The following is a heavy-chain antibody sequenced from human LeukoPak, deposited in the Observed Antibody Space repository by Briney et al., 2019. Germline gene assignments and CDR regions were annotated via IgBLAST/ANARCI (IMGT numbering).Heavy chain of an antibody. CDR1: GFTFGDYA. D-gene: IGHD5-12*01. V-gene: IGHV3-49*04. J-gene: IGHJ4*02. Sequence: GGSLRLSCTASGFTFGDYAMSWVRQAPGKGLGWVGFIRSKAYGGTTEYAASVKGRFTISRDDSKSIAYLQMNSLKTEDTAVYYCTRDWGNSGYDSDFDYWGQGTLVTVSS. CDR2: IRSKAYGGTT. CDR3: TRDWGNSGYDSDFDY.